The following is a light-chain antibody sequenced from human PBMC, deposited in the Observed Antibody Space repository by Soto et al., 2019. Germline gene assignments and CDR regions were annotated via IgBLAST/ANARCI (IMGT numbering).Light chain of an antibody. V-gene: IGLV2-14*01. J-gene: IGLJ2*01. CDR3: CSYAGRNTWV. CDR2: EVS. Sequence: QSALTQPASVSGSPGQSITISCTGTGSDVGSYKYVSWYQQHPGKAPNLIIFEVSNRPSGVSDRFSGSKSGNTASLTISGLQPEDEADYYCCSYAGRNTWVFGGGTKLTVL. CDR1: GSDVGSYKY.